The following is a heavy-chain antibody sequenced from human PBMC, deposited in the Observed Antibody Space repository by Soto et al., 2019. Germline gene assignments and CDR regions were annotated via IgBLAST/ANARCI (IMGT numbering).Heavy chain of an antibody. D-gene: IGHD1-1*01. V-gene: IGHV3-23*01. CDR3: EKETGNRGGGAFDI. CDR1: GFTFSSYW. J-gene: IGHJ3*02. CDR2: ISGSGGNT. Sequence: GGSLRLSCAASGFTFSSYWMHWVRQAPGKGLEWVSGISGSGGNTYYADSVKGRFTISRDNSKNTLYLEMNSLRAEDTAVYYCEKETGNRGGGAFDIWGQGTMVTVSS.